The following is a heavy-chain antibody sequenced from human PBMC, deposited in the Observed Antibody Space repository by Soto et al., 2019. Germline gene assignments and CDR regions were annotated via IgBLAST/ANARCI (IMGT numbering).Heavy chain of an antibody. CDR3: AISSGYTDWFDP. Sequence: PSETLSLTCTVSGGSISSGGYYWSWIRQHPGKGLEWIGYIYYSGSTYYNPSLKSRVTISVDTSKNQFSLKLRSVTAADTAVYYCAISSGYTDWFDPWGPGTLVTVSS. CDR1: GGSISSGGYY. J-gene: IGHJ5*02. V-gene: IGHV4-31*03. CDR2: IYYSGST. D-gene: IGHD3-22*01.